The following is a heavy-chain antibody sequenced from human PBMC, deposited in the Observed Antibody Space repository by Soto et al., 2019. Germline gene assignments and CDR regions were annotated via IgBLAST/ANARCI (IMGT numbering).Heavy chain of an antibody. D-gene: IGHD1-1*01. CDR2: IIPILGIA. CDR1: GGTFSIYT. CDR3: AKDLEMAHNWSY. V-gene: IGHV1-69*04. J-gene: IGHJ4*02. Sequence: ASVKVSCKASGGTFSIYTISWVRQAPGQGLEWMGRIIPILGIANYAQKFQGRVTITADKSTSTAYMELNSLRAEDTAVYYCAKDLEMAHNWSYWGQGTLVTVSS.